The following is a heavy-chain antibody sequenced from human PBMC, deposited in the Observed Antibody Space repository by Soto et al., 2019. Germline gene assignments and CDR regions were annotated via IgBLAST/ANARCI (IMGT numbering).Heavy chain of an antibody. D-gene: IGHD3-10*01. CDR2: INSDGSST. CDR3: ARDRLPYLWFGETLPRYKENWFDP. J-gene: IGHJ5*02. V-gene: IGHV3-74*01. CDR1: GFTFSSYW. Sequence: GGSLRLSCAASGFTFSSYWMHWVRQAPGKGLVWVSRINSDGSSTSYADSVKGRFTISRDNAKNTLYLQMNSLRAEDTAVYYCARDRLPYLWFGETLPRYKENWFDPWGQGTLVTVSS.